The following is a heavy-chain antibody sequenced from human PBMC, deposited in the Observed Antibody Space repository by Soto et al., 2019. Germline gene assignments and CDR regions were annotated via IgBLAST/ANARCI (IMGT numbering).Heavy chain of an antibody. CDR2: ISGSGDRT. V-gene: IGHV3-23*01. CDR3: AKDMRVPANIWRLSFDF. Sequence: EVQMLESGGGLVQPGGSLRLSCAASGFTFSNYAMSWVRQAPGKGLEWVSSISGSGDRTYYADSVRGRFTISRDTSKKTLYLQMSGLRAEDTAVYYCAKDMRVPANIWRLSFDFWGQGSLVTVSP. D-gene: IGHD2-2*01. CDR1: GFTFSNYA. J-gene: IGHJ4*02.